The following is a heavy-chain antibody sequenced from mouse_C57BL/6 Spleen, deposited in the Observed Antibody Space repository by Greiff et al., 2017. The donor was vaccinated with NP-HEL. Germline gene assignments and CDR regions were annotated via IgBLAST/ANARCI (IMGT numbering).Heavy chain of an antibody. CDR2: IDPETGGT. CDR1: GYTFTDYE. CDR3: TRWGAGRAMDY. Sequence: QVQLKESGAELVRSGASVTLSCKASGYTFTDYEMHWVKQTPVHGLEWIGAIDPETGGTAYNQKFKGKAILTADKSSSTAYMELRSLTSEDSAVYYCTRWGAGRAMDYWGQGTSVTVAS. V-gene: IGHV1-15*01. J-gene: IGHJ4*01.